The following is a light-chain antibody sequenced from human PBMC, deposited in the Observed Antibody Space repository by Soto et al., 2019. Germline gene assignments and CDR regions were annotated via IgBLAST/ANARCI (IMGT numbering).Light chain of an antibody. Sequence: DIQMTQSPSSLSASVGDRVTITCRASQSISSYLDWYQQKPGEAPKLLIYAASSLRSGVPSRFSGGGSGTDFTLTISSLQPEDFATYYCQQSYSTPITFGHGTRLEIK. J-gene: IGKJ5*01. CDR2: AAS. V-gene: IGKV1-39*01. CDR3: QQSYSTPIT. CDR1: QSISSY.